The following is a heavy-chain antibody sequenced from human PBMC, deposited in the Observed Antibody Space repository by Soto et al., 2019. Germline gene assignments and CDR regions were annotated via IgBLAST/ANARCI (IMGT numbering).Heavy chain of an antibody. CDR2: IDSDDGTT. CDR1: GFDFGDYY. J-gene: IGHJ4*02. D-gene: IGHD6-13*01. CDR3: VRPYYSSSWFPFDR. V-gene: IGHV3-11*01. Sequence: GGSLRPSCTASGFDFGDYYMSWIRQAPGKGLEWVSYIDSDDGTTYYTDSVKGRFTISRDNAKNSLYLQMNSLRVEDTALYYCVRPYYSSSWFPFDRWGQGTLVTVSS.